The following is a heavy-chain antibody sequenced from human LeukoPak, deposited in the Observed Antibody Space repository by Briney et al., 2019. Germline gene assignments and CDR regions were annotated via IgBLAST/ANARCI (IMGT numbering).Heavy chain of an antibody. Sequence: PSETLSLTCTVSGGSVDTIDYYWSWIRQPPGKGLEWIGYMYHTGNSIYSPSLKSRLTISVDTSKNQFTLNLSSMTAADTAVYYCAGDQGGSAHRHAFDIWGQGTLVTVSS. CDR1: GGSVDTIDYY. CDR2: MYHTGNS. J-gene: IGHJ3*02. CDR3: AGDQGGSAHRHAFDI. D-gene: IGHD1-26*01. V-gene: IGHV4-61*08.